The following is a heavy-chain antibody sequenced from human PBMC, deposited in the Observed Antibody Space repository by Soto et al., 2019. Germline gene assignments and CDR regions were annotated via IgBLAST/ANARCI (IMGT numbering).Heavy chain of an antibody. Sequence: QVQLVQSGAEVKKPGASVKVSCKASGYTFTSYGISWVRQAPGQGLEWMGWISAYNGNTNYAQKLQGRVTMTTDTSPSTAYMELRSLRSDDTAVYYCARGITIFGVVITIALDYWGQGTLVTVSS. D-gene: IGHD3-3*01. J-gene: IGHJ4*02. CDR2: ISAYNGNT. CDR3: ARGITIFGVVITIALDY. V-gene: IGHV1-18*01. CDR1: GYTFTSYG.